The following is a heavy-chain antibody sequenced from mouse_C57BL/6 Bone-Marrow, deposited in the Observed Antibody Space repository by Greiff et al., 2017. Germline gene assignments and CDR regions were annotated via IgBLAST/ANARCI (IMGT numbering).Heavy chain of an antibody. Sequence: EVQLVESGAGLVKPGGSLKLSCAASGFTFSSYAMSWVRQTPEQRLEWVAYISSGGDYIYYADTVKGRFTISRDNARNTLYLQMSSLKSEDTAIYYCTRDKATPFDYWGQGTTLTVSS. J-gene: IGHJ2*01. CDR2: ISSGGDYI. CDR3: TRDKATPFDY. V-gene: IGHV5-9-1*02. D-gene: IGHD3-2*02. CDR1: GFTFSSYA.